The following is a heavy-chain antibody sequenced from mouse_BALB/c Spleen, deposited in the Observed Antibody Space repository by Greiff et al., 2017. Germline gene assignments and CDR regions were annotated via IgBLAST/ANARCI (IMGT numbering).Heavy chain of an antibody. CDR1: GFNFKDTY. V-gene: IGHV14-3*02. J-gene: IGHJ1*01. CDR2: IVPANGNT. D-gene: IGHD1-1*01. Sequence: VQLQQSGAELVKPGASVKLSCTASGFNFKDTYMHWVKQRPEKGLEWIGRIVPANGNTKYDPKFQGKATLTADTSSNTAYLQLSSRTSEDTAVYDCAPIYYCGSWYFDVWGAGTTVTVSS. CDR3: APIYYCGSWYFDV.